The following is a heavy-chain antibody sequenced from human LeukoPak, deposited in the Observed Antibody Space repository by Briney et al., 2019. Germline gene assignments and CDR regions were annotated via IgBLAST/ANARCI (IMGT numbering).Heavy chain of an antibody. D-gene: IGHD6-19*01. CDR2: ISSSGTTI. V-gene: IGHV3-48*03. CDR3: AREAAGYSSGWPDY. CDR1: GFTFSSYE. J-gene: IGHJ4*02. Sequence: PGGSLRLSCAASGFTFSSYEMNWVRQAPGKGLEWVSYISSSGTTIYYAGSVNGRFTISRDNAKNALYLQMNSLRAEDTAVYYCAREAAGYSSGWPDYWGQGTLVTVSS.